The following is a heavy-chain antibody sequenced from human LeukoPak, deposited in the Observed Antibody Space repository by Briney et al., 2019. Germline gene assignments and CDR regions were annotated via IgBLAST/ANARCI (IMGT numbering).Heavy chain of an antibody. V-gene: IGHV4-59*01. CDR1: GGSISSYY. D-gene: IGHD2-2*01. CDR2: IYYSGST. CDR3: ARGRVVSAAISRYYYGMDV. Sequence: SETLSLTCTVSGGSISSYYWNWIRQPPGKGLEWIGYIYYSGSTNYNPSLKSRVTISVDTSKNQFSLKLSSVTAADTAVYYCARGRVVSAAISRYYYGMDVWGQGTTVTVSS. J-gene: IGHJ6*02.